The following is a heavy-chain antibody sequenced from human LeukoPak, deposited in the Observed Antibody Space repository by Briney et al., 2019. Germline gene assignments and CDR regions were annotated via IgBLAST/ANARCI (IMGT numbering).Heavy chain of an antibody. CDR1: RFTFSSYA. V-gene: IGHV3-23*01. Sequence: GGSLRLSCAASRFTFSSYAMSWVRQAPGKGLEWVSAISGSGGSTYYADSVKGRFTISRDNSKNTLYLQMNSLRAEDTAVYYCAKDYPGWELYYYYGMDVWGQGTTVTVSS. CDR3: AKDYPGWELYYYYGMDV. CDR2: ISGSGGST. D-gene: IGHD1-26*01. J-gene: IGHJ6*02.